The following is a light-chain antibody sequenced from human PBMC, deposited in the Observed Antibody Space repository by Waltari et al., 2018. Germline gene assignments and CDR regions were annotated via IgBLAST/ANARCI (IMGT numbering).Light chain of an antibody. CDR2: KAS. Sequence: DIQMTQSPSTLSASVGDRVTITCRASQSISSWLAWYQQKPGTAPKLLIYKASTLESGVPSRFSGSGSGTKFTLTINSLQPDDFATYYCQQYNGYWTFGQGTKVEIK. CDR3: QQYNGYWT. CDR1: QSISSW. J-gene: IGKJ1*01. V-gene: IGKV1-5*03.